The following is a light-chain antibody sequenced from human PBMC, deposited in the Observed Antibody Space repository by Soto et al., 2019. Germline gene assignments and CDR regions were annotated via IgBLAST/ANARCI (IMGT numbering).Light chain of an antibody. Sequence: SVLTQPPSVAGAPGQRVTISCTGSSSNIGAGYDVHWYQQLPGTAPKLLIYGNSNRPSGVPDRFSGSKSGTSASLAITGLQAEDEADYYCQSYDSSLSAVVVGGGTKLTVL. CDR2: GNS. CDR3: QSYDSSLSAVV. J-gene: IGLJ2*01. V-gene: IGLV1-40*01. CDR1: SSNIGAGYD.